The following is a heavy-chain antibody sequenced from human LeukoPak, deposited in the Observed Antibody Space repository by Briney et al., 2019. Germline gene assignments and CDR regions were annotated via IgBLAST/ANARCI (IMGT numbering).Heavy chain of an antibody. J-gene: IGHJ4*02. D-gene: IGHD5-18*01. CDR2: INHSGST. Sequence: PSETLSLTCAVYGGSFSGYYWSWIRQPPGKGLEWIGEINHSGSTNYNPSLKSRVTISVDTSKNQFSLKLSSVTAADTAVYYCARLGGFAYSYGCDYWGQGTLVTVSS. CDR3: ARLGGFAYSYGCDY. V-gene: IGHV4-34*01. CDR1: GGSFSGYY.